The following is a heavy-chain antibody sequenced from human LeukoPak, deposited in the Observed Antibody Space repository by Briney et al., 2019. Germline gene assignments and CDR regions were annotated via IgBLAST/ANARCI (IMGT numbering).Heavy chain of an antibody. D-gene: IGHD3-3*01. CDR1: GYTFTSYD. CDR3: ARASSASEYYDFWSGYYHYYYYMDV. Sequence: GASVKVSCKASGYTFTSYDINWARQATGQGLEWMGWMNPNSGNTGYAQKFQGRVTMTRNTSISTAYMELSSLRSEDTAVYYCARASSASEYYDFWSGYYHYYYYMDVWGKGTTVTVSS. V-gene: IGHV1-8*01. J-gene: IGHJ6*03. CDR2: MNPNSGNT.